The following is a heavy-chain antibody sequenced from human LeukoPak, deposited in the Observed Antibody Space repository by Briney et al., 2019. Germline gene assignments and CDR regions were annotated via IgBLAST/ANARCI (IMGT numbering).Heavy chain of an antibody. Sequence: GGSLRLSCAASGFTFSSYAMSWVRQAPGKGLEWVSAISGSGGSTYYADSVKGRFTISRDNSKNTLYLQMNSLRAEDTAVYYCAKDMGIQLWLQDYYYMDIWGKGTTVTVSS. CDR3: AKDMGIQLWLQDYYYMDI. J-gene: IGHJ6*03. CDR2: ISGSGGST. CDR1: GFTFSSYA. V-gene: IGHV3-23*01. D-gene: IGHD5-18*01.